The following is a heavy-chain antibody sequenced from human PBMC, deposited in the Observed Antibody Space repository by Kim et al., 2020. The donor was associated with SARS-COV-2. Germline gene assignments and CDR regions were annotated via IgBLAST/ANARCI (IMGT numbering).Heavy chain of an antibody. Sequence: SETLSLTCAVYGGSFSGYYWSWIRQPPGKGLEWIGEINHSGSTNYNPSLKSRVTISVDTSKNQFSLKLSSVTAADTAVYYCARGRGIWSGYYWIDYWGQGTLVTVSS. CDR1: GGSFSGYY. J-gene: IGHJ4*02. CDR2: INHSGST. CDR3: ARGRGIWSGYYWIDY. D-gene: IGHD3-3*01. V-gene: IGHV4-34*01.